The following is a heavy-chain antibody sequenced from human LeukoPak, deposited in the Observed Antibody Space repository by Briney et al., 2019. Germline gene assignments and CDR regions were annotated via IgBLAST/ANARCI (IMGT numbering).Heavy chain of an antibody. J-gene: IGHJ5*02. Sequence: SETLSLTCGVSGYSITSDCYWGWIRQPPGKGLEWIGSINHSGSTYYNPSLQSRVTISVDTSKNQFSLKLKSVTAADTAVYYCARNCTSMAGICNWFDPWGQGTLVTVSS. CDR1: GYSITSDCY. CDR2: INHSGST. D-gene: IGHD6-19*01. V-gene: IGHV4-38-2*01. CDR3: ARNCTSMAGICNWFDP.